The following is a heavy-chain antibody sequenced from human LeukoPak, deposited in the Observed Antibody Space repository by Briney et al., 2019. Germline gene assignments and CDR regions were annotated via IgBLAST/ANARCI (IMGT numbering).Heavy chain of an antibody. D-gene: IGHD3-10*01. J-gene: IGHJ6*03. Sequence: GRPLRLSCAASGFTFSSYGTHWVRQAPGKGLEWVAVISYDGSNKYYADSVKGRFTISRDNSRNTLYLQMNSLRAEDTAVYYCANGGSGSYYPRDYYYYMDVWGKGTTVTVSS. V-gene: IGHV3-30*18. CDR2: ISYDGSNK. CDR3: ANGGSGSYYPRDYYYYMDV. CDR1: GFTFSSYG.